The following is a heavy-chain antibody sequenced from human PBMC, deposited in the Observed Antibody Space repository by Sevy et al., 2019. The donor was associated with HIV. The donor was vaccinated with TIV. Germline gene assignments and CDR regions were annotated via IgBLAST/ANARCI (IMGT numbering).Heavy chain of an antibody. J-gene: IGHJ3*02. D-gene: IGHD3-16*01. CDR2: MKSKTDGGKT. V-gene: IGHV3-15*01. Sequence: GGSLRLSCAASGFTFSIIYMNWVRQSPGKGLEWVGRMKSKTDGGKTDYAAPVKDRFTMSRDDSKNILDLQMNSLKADDTAVYYCTTVGFPHWGSEAFDIWGQGTMVTVSS. CDR3: TTVGFPHWGSEAFDI. CDR1: GFTFSIIY.